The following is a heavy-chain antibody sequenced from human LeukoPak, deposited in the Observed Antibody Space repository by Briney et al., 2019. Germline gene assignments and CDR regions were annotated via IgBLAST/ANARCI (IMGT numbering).Heavy chain of an antibody. CDR2: ISGSGGST. Sequence: GGSLRLSCTTSGFTFGKYIMTWVRQAPGKGLEWVSAISGSGGSTYYADSVKGRFTISRDNSKNTLYLQMNSLRAEDTAVYYCAKGDCGGDCSFPYYWGQGTLVTVSS. J-gene: IGHJ4*02. CDR1: GFTFGKYI. CDR3: AKGDCGGDCSFPYY. D-gene: IGHD2-21*02. V-gene: IGHV3-23*01.